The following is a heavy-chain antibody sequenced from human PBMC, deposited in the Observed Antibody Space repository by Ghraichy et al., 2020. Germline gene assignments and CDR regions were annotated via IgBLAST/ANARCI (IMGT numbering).Heavy chain of an antibody. D-gene: IGHD1-14*01. J-gene: IGHJ5*02. CDR2: ISYTASP. CDR3: ARRSLDRFSGTYTFDT. V-gene: IGHV4-59*08. Sequence: SQTLSLTCTVSGDSTSRSFWAWIRQPPGKGLEWIAFISYTASPKYNPSLESRVAISMDTSGNQFSLRLDSVTASDTAVYFCARRSLDRFSGTYTFDTWGQGTLVTVSS. CDR1: GDSTSRSF.